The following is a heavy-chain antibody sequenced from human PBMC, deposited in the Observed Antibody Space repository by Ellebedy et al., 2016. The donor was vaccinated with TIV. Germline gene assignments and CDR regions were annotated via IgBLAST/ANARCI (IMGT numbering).Heavy chain of an antibody. V-gene: IGHV5-10-1*01. CDR3: ACGVVTPDAFDI. Sequence: GESLKISXKGSGYSFTSYWISWVRQMPGKGLEWMGRIDPSDSYTNYSPSFQGHVTISADKSISTAYLQWSSLKASDTAMYYCACGVVTPDAFDIWGQGTMVTVSS. CDR1: GYSFTSYW. CDR2: IDPSDSYT. J-gene: IGHJ3*02. D-gene: IGHD4-23*01.